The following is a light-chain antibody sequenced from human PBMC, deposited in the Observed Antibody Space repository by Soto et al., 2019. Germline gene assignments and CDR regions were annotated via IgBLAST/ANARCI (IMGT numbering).Light chain of an antibody. CDR1: QSVLYSSNNKNY. V-gene: IGKV4-1*01. CDR3: QQYYSTPT. CDR2: WAS. Sequence: DIVMTQSPDSLAVSLGERATINCKSSQSVLYSSNNKNYLAWYQQKPGLTHNLLIYWASTRESGVPDRFSGSGSGTDFTLTISSLQAEDVAVYYCQQYYSTPTFGQGTRLEIK. J-gene: IGKJ5*01.